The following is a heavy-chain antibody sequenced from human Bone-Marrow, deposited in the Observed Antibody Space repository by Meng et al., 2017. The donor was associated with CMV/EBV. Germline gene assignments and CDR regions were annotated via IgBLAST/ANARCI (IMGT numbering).Heavy chain of an antibody. Sequence: SETLSLTCTVSSGSISSSSYYWGWIRQPPGKGLEWIGSIYYSGSTYYNPSLKSRVTISVDTSKNQFSLKLSSVTAADTAVYYRGFDYGGRELDNWFDPWGQGTLVTVSS. V-gene: IGHV4-39*01. CDR2: IYYSGST. CDR1: SGSISSSSYY. J-gene: IGHJ5*02. CDR3: GFDYGGRELDNWFDP. D-gene: IGHD4/OR15-4a*01.